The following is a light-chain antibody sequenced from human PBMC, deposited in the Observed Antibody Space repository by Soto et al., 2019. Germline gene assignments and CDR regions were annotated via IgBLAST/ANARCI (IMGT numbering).Light chain of an antibody. CDR3: QQYDIWPRYK. CDR1: QSVSSH. CDR2: DAS. Sequence: EILLTQSPATLSLSPGESATLSCRARQSVSSHLAWYPQKPGQAPRLLIYDASNRATGIPARLSGSGSGTEFTLTIRCLWSEDVAVYYCQQYDIWPRYKVAQGTKVDSK. J-gene: IGKJ2*01. V-gene: IGKV3-11*01.